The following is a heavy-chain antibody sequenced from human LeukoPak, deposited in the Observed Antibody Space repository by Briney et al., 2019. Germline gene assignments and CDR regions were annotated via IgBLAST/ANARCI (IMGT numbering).Heavy chain of an antibody. D-gene: IGHD4-23*01. CDR2: IIPILGIA. J-gene: IGHJ6*02. CDR3: ARGWVVTPGLYYYYGMDV. V-gene: IGHV1-69*04. Sequence: ASVKVSCKASGGTFSSYAISWVRQAPGQGLEWMGRIIPILGIANYAQKFQGRVTITADKSTSTAYMELSSLRSEDTAVYYCARGWVVTPGLYYYYGMDVWGQGTTVTVSS. CDR1: GGTFSSYA.